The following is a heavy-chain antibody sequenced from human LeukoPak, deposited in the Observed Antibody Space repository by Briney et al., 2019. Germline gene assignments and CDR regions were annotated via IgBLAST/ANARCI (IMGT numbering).Heavy chain of an antibody. CDR2: ISSSGGTT. D-gene: IGHD6-6*01. Sequence: EGSLRLSCAASGFTFSSYAIAWVRQAPGKGLEWVSGISSSGGTTYYADSVKGRFSISRDNSKSTLYLQMNSLRAEDTAVYYCAKGPDSSSSFDYWGQGTLVTVSS. J-gene: IGHJ4*02. V-gene: IGHV3-23*01. CDR3: AKGPDSSSSFDY. CDR1: GFTFSSYA.